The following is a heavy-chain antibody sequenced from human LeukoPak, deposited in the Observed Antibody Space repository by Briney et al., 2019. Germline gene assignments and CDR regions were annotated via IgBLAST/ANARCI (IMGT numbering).Heavy chain of an antibody. CDR3: ARDGVSPLDYYDSSGYVDAFDI. D-gene: IGHD3-22*01. CDR2: IKQDGSEK. J-gene: IGHJ3*02. CDR1: GVTFSSYW. Sequence: GGSLRLSCAATGVTFSSYWMSWVRQAPGKGLEWVANIKQDGSEKYYVDSVKGRFTISRDNAKNSLYLQMNSLRAEDTAVYYCARDGVSPLDYYDSSGYVDAFDIWGQGTMVTVSS. V-gene: IGHV3-7*01.